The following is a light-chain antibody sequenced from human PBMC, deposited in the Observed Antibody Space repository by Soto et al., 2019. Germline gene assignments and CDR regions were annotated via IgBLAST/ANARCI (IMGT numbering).Light chain of an antibody. Sequence: QSALTQPASVSGSPRQSITISCTGTSSDVGGYNYVSWYQQHPGKAPKLLIYEVINRPSGVSSRFSGSKSGNTASLTISALQAEDEADYYCSSYTSSSTSVVFGGGTKLTVL. J-gene: IGLJ2*01. CDR3: SSYTSSSTSVV. CDR2: EVI. V-gene: IGLV2-14*01. CDR1: SSDVGGYNY.